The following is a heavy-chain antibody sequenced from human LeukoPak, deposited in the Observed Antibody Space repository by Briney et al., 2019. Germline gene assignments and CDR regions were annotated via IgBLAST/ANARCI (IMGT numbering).Heavy chain of an antibody. CDR2: ISYDGRNK. Sequence: GGSLRLSCAASGFTFSSYGMHWVRQAPGKGLEWVAVISYDGRNKYYADSVKGRFTISRDNSKNTLYLQMNSLRAEDTAVYYCAKDIGSYYDYWGQGILVTVSS. J-gene: IGHJ4*02. CDR1: GFTFSSYG. CDR3: AKDIGSYYDY. D-gene: IGHD3-10*01. V-gene: IGHV3-30*18.